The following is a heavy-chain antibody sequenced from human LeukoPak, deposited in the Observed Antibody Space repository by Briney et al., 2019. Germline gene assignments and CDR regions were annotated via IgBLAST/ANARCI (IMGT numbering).Heavy chain of an antibody. V-gene: IGHV3-48*04. D-gene: IGHD2-15*01. Sequence: GGSLRLSCAASGFTFSSYSLNWVRQAPGKGLEWVSFISSSSITIYYADSVKGRFTISRDNAEKSLYLQMNSLRAEDTAVYYCARDRGGSYSAIDYWGQGTLATVSS. CDR2: ISSSSITI. J-gene: IGHJ4*02. CDR3: ARDRGGSYSAIDY. CDR1: GFTFSSYS.